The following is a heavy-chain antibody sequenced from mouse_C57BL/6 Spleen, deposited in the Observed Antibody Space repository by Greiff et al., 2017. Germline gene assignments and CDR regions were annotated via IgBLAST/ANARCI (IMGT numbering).Heavy chain of an antibody. J-gene: IGHJ4*01. CDR3: ARDQYYGSSYDAMDY. Sequence: EVQVVESGGGLVKPGGSLKLSCAASGFTFSSYAMSWVRQTPEKRLEWVATISDGGSYTYYPDNVKGRFTISRDNAKNNLYLQMSHLKSEDTAMYYCARDQYYGSSYDAMDYWGQGTSVTVSS. V-gene: IGHV5-4*01. D-gene: IGHD1-1*01. CDR1: GFTFSSYA. CDR2: ISDGGSYT.